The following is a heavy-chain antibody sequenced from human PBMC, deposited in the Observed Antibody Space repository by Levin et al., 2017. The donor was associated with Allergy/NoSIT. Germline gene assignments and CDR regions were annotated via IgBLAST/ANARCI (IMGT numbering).Heavy chain of an antibody. J-gene: IGHJ5*02. D-gene: IGHD3-10*01. CDR3: ARGWLGVAGCWFDP. Sequence: KPSETLSLTCTVSGGSISSYYWSWIRQPPGKGLEWIGYIYYSGSTNYNPSLKSRVTISVDTSKNQFSLKLSSVTAADTAVYYCARGWLGVAGCWFDPWGQGTLVTVSS. CDR1: GGSISSYY. CDR2: IYYSGST. V-gene: IGHV4-59*01.